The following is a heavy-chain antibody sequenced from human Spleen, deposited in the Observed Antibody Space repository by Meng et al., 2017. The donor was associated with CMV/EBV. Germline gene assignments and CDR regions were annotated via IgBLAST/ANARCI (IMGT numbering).Heavy chain of an antibody. J-gene: IGHJ3*02. CDR3: ARLQTLWPKGAFDI. Sequence: GESLKISCAASGFTVSSNYMSWVRQAPGKGLEWVSVIYSGGSTYYADSVKGRFTISRDNSKNTLYLQMNSLRAEDTAVYYRARLQTLWPKGAFDIWGQGTMVTVSS. D-gene: IGHD3-10*01. CDR1: GFTVSSNY. V-gene: IGHV3-53*01. CDR2: IYSGGST.